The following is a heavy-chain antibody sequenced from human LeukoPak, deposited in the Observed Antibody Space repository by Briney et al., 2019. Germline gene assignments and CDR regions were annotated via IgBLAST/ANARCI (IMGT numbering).Heavy chain of an antibody. CDR1: GFTFSSYA. CDR2: ISYDGSNK. Sequence: GGSLRLSCAASGFTFSSYAMHWVRQAPGKVLERVAVISYDGSNKYYADSVKGRFTISRDNSRNTLYLQMNSLRAEDTAVYYCARVRMGTYYYYMDVWGKGTTVTVSS. V-gene: IGHV3-30*01. J-gene: IGHJ6*03. D-gene: IGHD7-27*01. CDR3: ARVRMGTYYYYMDV.